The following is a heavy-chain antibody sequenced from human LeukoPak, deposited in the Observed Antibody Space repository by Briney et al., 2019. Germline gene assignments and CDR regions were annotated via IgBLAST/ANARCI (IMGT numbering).Heavy chain of an antibody. CDR3: ARVSRITMIVVGDDAFDI. D-gene: IGHD3-22*01. CDR2: IYYSGST. J-gene: IGHJ3*02. Sequence: SETLSLTCTVSGGSISSSSYYWGWIRQPPGKGLEWIGSIYYSGSTYYNPSLKSRVTTFVDTSKSQFSLRLSSVTAADTAVYYCARVSRITMIVVGDDAFDIWGQGAMVTVSS. CDR1: GGSISSSSYY. V-gene: IGHV4-39*01.